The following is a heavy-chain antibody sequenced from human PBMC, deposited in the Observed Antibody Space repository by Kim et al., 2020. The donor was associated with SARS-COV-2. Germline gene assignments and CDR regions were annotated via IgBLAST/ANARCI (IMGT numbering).Heavy chain of an antibody. J-gene: IGHJ4*02. Sequence: GGSLRLSCTASGFTFINSAMSWVRQAPGKRLEWVSLISASGSNTYYADSVKGRFTISRDNSENTLYLQMSSLRAEDTAVYYCAPKSTIISPGGNWGQGPLVTVSS. V-gene: IGHV3-23*01. D-gene: IGHD3-16*01. CDR3: APKSTIISPGGN. CDR2: ISASGSNT. CDR1: GFTFINSA.